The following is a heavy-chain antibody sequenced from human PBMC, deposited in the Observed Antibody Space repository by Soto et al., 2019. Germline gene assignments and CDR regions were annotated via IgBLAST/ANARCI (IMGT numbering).Heavy chain of an antibody. CDR3: AREGGDSSSWYFDH. CDR2: TYYRSKWNN. CDR1: GDSVSSNSAA. Sequence: PSQTLSLTCAISGDSVSSNSAAWNWVRQSPSRGLEWLGRTYYRSKWNNDYAVSVKRRITINPGTSKNQFSLQLNSVTPEDTAVYYCAREGGDSSSWYFDHWGQGTLVTVSS. D-gene: IGHD6-13*01. J-gene: IGHJ4*02. V-gene: IGHV6-1*01.